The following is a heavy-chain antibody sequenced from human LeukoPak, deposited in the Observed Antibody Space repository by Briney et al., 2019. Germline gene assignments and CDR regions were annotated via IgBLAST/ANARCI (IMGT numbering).Heavy chain of an antibody. D-gene: IGHD5-24*01. CDR2: ISPGNGGA. CDR1: GYTFTAYT. CDR3: ARRTAEMAMDY. J-gene: IGHJ4*02. Sequence: ASVKVSCKASGYTFTAYTIHWVRQAPGQGFEWMGWISPGNGGADYAQKFQGRVTMTRDTSSSSVYMDLSGLRSDDTAFYYCARRTAEMAMDYWGQGTLVTVSS. V-gene: IGHV1-2*02.